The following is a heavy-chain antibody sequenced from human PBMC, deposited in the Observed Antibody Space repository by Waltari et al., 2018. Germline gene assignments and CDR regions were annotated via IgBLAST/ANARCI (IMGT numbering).Heavy chain of an antibody. CDR2: IKKDGSEK. CDR3: ARDSALCNRINCRGDAFDI. Sequence: EVTLVESGGGLVQPGGSLRISCAASGFTFNSYCMSWVGKAPGKGLEWVANIKKDGSEKYYVDSVKGRFTISRDNAKNSLYLQMNSLRAEDTAVYSCARDSALCNRINCRGDAFDIWGQGTMVTVSS. CDR1: GFTFNSYC. V-gene: IGHV3-7*01. J-gene: IGHJ3*02. D-gene: IGHD1-1*01.